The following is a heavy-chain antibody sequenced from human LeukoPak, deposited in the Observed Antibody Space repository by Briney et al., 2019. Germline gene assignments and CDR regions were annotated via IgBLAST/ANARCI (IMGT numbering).Heavy chain of an antibody. CDR2: IYTSGST. CDR1: GGSISSYY. J-gene: IGHJ4*02. V-gene: IGHV4-4*07. D-gene: IGHD6-19*01. Sequence: PSETLSLTCTVSGGSISSYYWSWIRQPAGKGLGWIGRIYTSGSTNYNPSLKSRVTMSVDTSKNQFSLKLSSVTAADTAVYYCARVALPYSSGWYPYFDYWGQGTLVTVSS. CDR3: ARVALPYSSGWYPYFDY.